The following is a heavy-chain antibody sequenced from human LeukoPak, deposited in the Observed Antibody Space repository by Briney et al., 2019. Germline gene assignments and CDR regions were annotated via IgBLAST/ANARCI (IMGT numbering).Heavy chain of an antibody. J-gene: IGHJ4*02. CDR1: GYTFTSYY. Sequence: ASVKVSCKASGYTFTSYYMHWVRQAPGQGLEWMGIINPSGGSTSYAQKFQGRVTMTRDTSTSTVYMELSSLRSEDTAVYYCAREPGIVVVPAASAVGGYFDYWGQGTLVTVSS. CDR2: INPSGGST. D-gene: IGHD2-2*01. CDR3: AREPGIVVVPAASAVGGYFDY. V-gene: IGHV1-46*01.